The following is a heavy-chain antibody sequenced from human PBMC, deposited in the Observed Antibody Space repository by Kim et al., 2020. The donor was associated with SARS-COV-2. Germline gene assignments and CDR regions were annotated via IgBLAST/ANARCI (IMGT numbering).Heavy chain of an antibody. CDR1: GFTFSSYA. D-gene: IGHD2-2*01. CDR3: ARGRYCSSTSCYLGY. J-gene: IGHJ4*02. CDR2: ISSNGGST. V-gene: IGHV3-64*01. Sequence: GGSLRLSCAASGFTFSSYAMHWVRQAPGKGLEYVSAISSNGGSTYYANSVKGRFTISRDNSKNTLYLQMGSLRAEDMAVYYCARGRYCSSTSCYLGYWGQGTLVTVSS.